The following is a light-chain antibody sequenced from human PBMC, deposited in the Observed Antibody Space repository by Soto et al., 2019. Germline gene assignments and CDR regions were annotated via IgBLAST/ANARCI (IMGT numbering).Light chain of an antibody. CDR2: GAS. V-gene: IGKV3-15*01. CDR1: QSVSSN. CDR3: QQHNNWPRT. J-gene: IGKJ1*01. Sequence: EIVMTQSPATLSVSPGERATLSCRASQSVSSNLAWYQQKPGQAPRLLIYGASSRATGIPVRFSGSGSGTEFTLTISSLQSEDFAVYYCQQHNNWPRTFGQGTKVDI.